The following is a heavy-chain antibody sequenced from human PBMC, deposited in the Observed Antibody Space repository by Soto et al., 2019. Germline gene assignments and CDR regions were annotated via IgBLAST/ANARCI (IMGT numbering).Heavy chain of an antibody. J-gene: IGHJ3*02. CDR2: IYSSGST. V-gene: IGHV4-30-4*01. CDR1: GGSISSGDYY. CDR3: ARYYGDFLKKDAFDT. Sequence: QVQLQESGPGLVKPSQTLSLTCTVSGGSISSGDYYWSWIRQPPGKGLEWIGYIYSSGSTYYNPALKSRVTISVDPSQNQFHLKLSTVTAADPAVDYCARYYGDFLKKDAFDTWGQGTIVTVSS. D-gene: IGHD4-17*01.